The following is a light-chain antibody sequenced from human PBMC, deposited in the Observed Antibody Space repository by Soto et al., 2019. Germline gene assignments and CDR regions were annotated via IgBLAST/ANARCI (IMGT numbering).Light chain of an antibody. V-gene: IGLV1-44*01. CDR1: SSNIGSNT. Sequence: QSALTQPPSASGTPGQRVTISCSGSSSNIGSNTVNWYQQLPGTAPKLLIYSNNQRPSGVPDRFSGSKSGTSASLAISGLQSEDEADFYCAAWDDSLNVPVYVFGTRTKVTVL. J-gene: IGLJ1*01. CDR2: SNN. CDR3: AAWDDSLNVPVYV.